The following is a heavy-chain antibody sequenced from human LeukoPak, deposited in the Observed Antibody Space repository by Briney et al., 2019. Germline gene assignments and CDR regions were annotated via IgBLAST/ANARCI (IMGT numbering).Heavy chain of an antibody. D-gene: IGHD3-10*01. CDR2: MNPSSGNT. Sequence: ASVKVSCKASGYTFTSYDINWVRQATGQGLEWMRYMNPSSGNTVYAQKFQGRVTMTWDTSINAAYMELSSLRSDDTAVYYCAREPRRFGDWGQGTLVTVSS. J-gene: IGHJ4*02. CDR1: GYTFTSYD. CDR3: AREPRRFGD. V-gene: IGHV1-8*01.